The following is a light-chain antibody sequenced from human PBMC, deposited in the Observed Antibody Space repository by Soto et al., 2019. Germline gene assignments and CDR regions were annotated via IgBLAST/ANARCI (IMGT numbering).Light chain of an antibody. CDR2: GDP. CDR3: QSYDSSLSAVV. V-gene: IGLV1-40*01. CDR1: SSNIGAGYD. J-gene: IGLJ2*01. Sequence: QSVLTQPPSVSGAPGQRVTISCTGSSSNIGAGYDVYWYQQLPGTVPKLLTYGDPNRPSGVPDRFSGSKSGTSASLAITGLQADDEADYYCQSYDSSLSAVVFGGGTKLTVL.